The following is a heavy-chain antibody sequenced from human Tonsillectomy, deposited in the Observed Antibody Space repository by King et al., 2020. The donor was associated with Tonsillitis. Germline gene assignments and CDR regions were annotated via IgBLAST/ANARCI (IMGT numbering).Heavy chain of an antibody. D-gene: IGHD3-3*01. J-gene: IGHJ6*02. CDR2: INPNSGGT. CDR3: ARAGPDDFWSGYPRYYYGMDV. Sequence: HVQLVESGAEVKKPGASVKVSCKASGYTFTGYYMHWVRQAPGQGLEWMGWINPNSGGTNYAQKFQGRVTMTRDTSISTAYMELSRLRSDDTAVYYCARAGPDDFWSGYPRYYYGMDVWGQGTTVTVSS. CDR1: GYTFTGYY. V-gene: IGHV1-2*02.